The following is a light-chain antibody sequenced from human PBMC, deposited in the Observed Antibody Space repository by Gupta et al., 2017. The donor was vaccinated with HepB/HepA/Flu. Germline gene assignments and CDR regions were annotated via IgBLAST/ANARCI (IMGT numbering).Light chain of an antibody. V-gene: IGKV3-11*01. J-gene: IGKJ5*01. CDR3: QQRHLWPIT. CDR2: DAS. CDR1: QSVSTY. Sequence: IVLPQSQTTLALSPRERASLSCRASQSVSTYLSWYQQKPGQAPRLLIYDASKRATGIPARFSGSGSGTDFTLTISSLEPEDFAVYYCQQRHLWPITFGQGTRLEIK.